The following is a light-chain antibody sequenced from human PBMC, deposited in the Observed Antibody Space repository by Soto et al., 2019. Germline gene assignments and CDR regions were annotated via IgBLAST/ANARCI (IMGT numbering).Light chain of an antibody. V-gene: IGLV2-14*01. CDR2: VVS. CDR3: GSYTSSDTPYV. Sequence: QSALTQPASVSGSPGQSITMSCTGTTSDVGGYKYVSWYQQHPDKAPKLMIYVVSNRPSGVSNRFSGSKSGNTASLTISGLQAEDEAVYYCGSYTSSDTPYVFGTGTKLTVL. J-gene: IGLJ1*01. CDR1: TSDVGGYKY.